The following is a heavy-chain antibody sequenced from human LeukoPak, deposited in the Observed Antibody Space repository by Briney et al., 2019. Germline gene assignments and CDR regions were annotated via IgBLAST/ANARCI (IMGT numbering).Heavy chain of an antibody. J-gene: IGHJ6*03. V-gene: IGHV3-48*01. CDR2: ISSSSSTI. CDR3: ARGIDWLWGEYYYYMDV. CDR1: GFTFSSYS. Sequence: PGGSLRLSCAASGFTFSSYSMNWVRQAPGKGLEWVSYISSSSSTIYYADSVKGRFTISRDNAKNSLYLQMNSLRAEDTAVYYCARGIDWLWGEYYYYMDVWGKGTTVTVSS. D-gene: IGHD3-9*01.